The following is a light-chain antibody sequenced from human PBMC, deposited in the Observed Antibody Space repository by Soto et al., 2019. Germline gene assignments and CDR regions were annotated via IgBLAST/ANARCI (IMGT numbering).Light chain of an antibody. V-gene: IGKV1-5*01. CDR3: QQYNTFSWT. Sequence: DIQMTHSPSTLSASVGDRVTITCRASEFISSWLAWYQQKPGKAPKLLIYDTSTLASGVPSRFSGSGSGTDLTLTITRLQPDDFVTYYCQQYNTFSWTFGPGTRVEIK. CDR1: EFISSW. J-gene: IGKJ1*01. CDR2: DTS.